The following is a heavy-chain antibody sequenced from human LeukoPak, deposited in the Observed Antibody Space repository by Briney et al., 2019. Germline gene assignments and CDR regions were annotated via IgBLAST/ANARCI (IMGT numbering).Heavy chain of an antibody. CDR2: ISAYNGNT. J-gene: IGHJ4*02. CDR3: ARGRSGTVVVPGAIYY. V-gene: IGHV1-18*01. CDR1: GYTFTSYG. D-gene: IGHD2-2*02. Sequence: GASVKVSCKASGYTFTSYGISWVRQAPGQGLEWVGWISAYNGNTYYAQKLQGRVTMTTDTSTNTAYMELRCVTADDTAVYYCARGRSGTVVVPGAIYYWGQGTLVTVSS.